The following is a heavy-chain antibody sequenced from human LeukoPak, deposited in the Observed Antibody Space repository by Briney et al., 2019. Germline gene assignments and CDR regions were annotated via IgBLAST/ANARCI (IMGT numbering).Heavy chain of an antibody. CDR2: IYPDDSDT. J-gene: IGHJ3*02. CDR3: ARRGTAFDAFDI. V-gene: IGHV5-51*01. D-gene: IGHD1-1*01. Sequence: GESLKISCQASGYSFPDYWIGWVRQMPGKGLEWMGVIYPDDSDTRYSPAFQGQVTISADKSNNAAYLQWSRLKASDTAIYYCARRGTAFDAFDIWGQGTMVTVFS. CDR1: GYSFPDYW.